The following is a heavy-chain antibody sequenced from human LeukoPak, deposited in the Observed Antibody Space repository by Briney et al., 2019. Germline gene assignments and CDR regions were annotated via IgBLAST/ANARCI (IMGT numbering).Heavy chain of an antibody. CDR3: ARAECPLAPLDL. CDR1: GYSFSNSS. D-gene: IGHD1-14*01. Sequence: ASVKVSCKASGYSFSNSSFNWVRQAPGQGLEWMVCISAYSGNTNYAQHFHGRITMRTDTSTKTAFMELRSPIFNDTAVYYCARAECPLAPLDLWGQATGVTVSS. J-gene: IGHJ3*01. CDR2: ISAYSGNT. V-gene: IGHV1-18*01.